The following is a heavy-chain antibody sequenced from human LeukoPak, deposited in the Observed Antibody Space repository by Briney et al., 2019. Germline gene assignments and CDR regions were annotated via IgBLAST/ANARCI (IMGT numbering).Heavy chain of an antibody. J-gene: IGHJ4*02. V-gene: IGHV4-59*08. CDR1: GGSISSYY. D-gene: IGHD5-18*01. CDR2: IYYSGST. Sequence: SETLSLTCTVSGGSISSYYWSWIRQPPGKGLEWIGYIYYSGSTNCNPSLKSRVTISVDTSKNQFSLKLSSVTAADTAVYYCARQRTAMVYFDYWGQGTLVTVSS. CDR3: ARQRTAMVYFDY.